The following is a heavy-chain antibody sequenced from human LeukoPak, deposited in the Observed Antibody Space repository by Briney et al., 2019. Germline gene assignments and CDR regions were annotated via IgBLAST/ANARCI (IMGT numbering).Heavy chain of an antibody. J-gene: IGHJ4*02. Sequence: GGSLRLSCAASGFTFSNFWMYWLRQAPGKGLVWVSRINREGTTTVYADSVKGRFTISRDNAKSTLYLQMNSLRAEDTAVYHCARDSYTSPDYWGQGTLVTVSA. D-gene: IGHD2-2*01. V-gene: IGHV3-74*01. CDR2: INREGTTT. CDR3: ARDSYTSPDY. CDR1: GFTFSNFW.